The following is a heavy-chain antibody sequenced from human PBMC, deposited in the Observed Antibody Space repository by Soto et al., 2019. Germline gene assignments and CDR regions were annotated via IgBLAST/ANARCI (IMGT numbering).Heavy chain of an antibody. Sequence: APVDVSRKHSGYRYRGEYMQWGRQAHGTGLEWKGWGDPNSGGTNYAQKFQGRVTMTRDTSISTAYMELSRLRSDDTAVYYCARGDCSSTSCLESYYYYYGMDFWGQRTTVTGSS. CDR2: GDPNSGGT. J-gene: IGHJ6*02. D-gene: IGHD2-2*01. V-gene: IGHV1-2*02. CDR1: GYRYRGEY. CDR3: ARGDCSSTSCLESYYYYYGMDF.